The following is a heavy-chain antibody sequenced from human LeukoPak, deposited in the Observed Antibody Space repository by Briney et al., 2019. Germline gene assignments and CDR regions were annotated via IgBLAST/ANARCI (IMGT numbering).Heavy chain of an antibody. J-gene: IGHJ1*01. Sequence: PGGSLRLSCAASGFTFSDYYMSWIRQAPGKGLEWVSYISSRSSYTKYADSVKGRFTISRDNAKNSLYLQMNSLRAEDTAMYYCATYYYGSGSYNALIAEYFQHWGQGTLVTVSS. CDR2: ISSRSSYT. CDR1: GFTFSDYY. CDR3: ATYYYGSGSYNALIAEYFQH. D-gene: IGHD3-10*01. V-gene: IGHV3-11*06.